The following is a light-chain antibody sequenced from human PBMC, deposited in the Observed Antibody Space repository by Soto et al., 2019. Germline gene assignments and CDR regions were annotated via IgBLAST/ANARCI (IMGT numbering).Light chain of an antibody. J-gene: IGLJ1*01. CDR2: EVT. CDR1: SSDIGDYNY. CDR3: SSYAGNNNYV. V-gene: IGLV2-8*01. Sequence: QSVLTQPPSASGSPGQSVTFSCTGTSSDIGDYNYVSWYQQHPGKAPKLMFYEVTKRPSGVPDRFSGSKSGNTASLTVSGLQADDEADCYCSSYAGNNNYVFGTGTKVTVL.